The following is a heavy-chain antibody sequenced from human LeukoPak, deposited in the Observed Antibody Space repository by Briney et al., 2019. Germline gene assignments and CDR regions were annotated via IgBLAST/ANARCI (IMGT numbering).Heavy chain of an antibody. CDR2: IYYSGST. CDR1: GGSISSGDYY. D-gene: IGHD2-2*01. V-gene: IGHV4-30-4*08. J-gene: IGHJ4*02. Sequence: SETLSLTCTVSGGSISSGDYYWSWIRQPPGQGLEWIVYIYYSGSTYYNPSLKSRVTISVETSKNQFSLKLSSVTAADTAVYYCAREVVEYQLLNLFDYWGQGTLVTVSS. CDR3: AREVVEYQLLNLFDY.